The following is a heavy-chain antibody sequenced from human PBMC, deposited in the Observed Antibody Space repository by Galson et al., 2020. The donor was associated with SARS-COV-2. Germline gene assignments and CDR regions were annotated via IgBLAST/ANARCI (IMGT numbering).Heavy chain of an antibody. V-gene: IGHV1-2*04. CDR2: INPNSGGT. J-gene: IGHJ4*02. Sequence: ASVKVSCKASGYTFTGYYMHWVRQAPGQGLEWMGWINPNSGGTNYAQKFQGWVTMTRDTSISTAYMELSRLRSDDTAVYYCARASVAAAGYYLDYWGQGTLVTVSS. D-gene: IGHD6-13*01. CDR3: ARASVAAAGYYLDY. CDR1: GYTFTGYY.